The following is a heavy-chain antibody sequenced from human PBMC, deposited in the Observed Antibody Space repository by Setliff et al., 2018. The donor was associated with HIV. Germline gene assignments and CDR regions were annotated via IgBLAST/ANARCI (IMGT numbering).Heavy chain of an antibody. CDR2: ITSSGSTI. V-gene: IGHV3-48*03. D-gene: IGHD5-18*01. CDR3: ARDGYSYGDYHHYYMDV. Sequence: QPGGSLRLSCAASGLTLSNYEINWVRQAPGKGLEWVAYITSSGSTIYYADSVQGRFTLSRDNAKNSLYLQMNSLRAEDTAVYFCARDGYSYGDYHHYYMDVWGKGTTVTVSS. CDR1: GLTLSNYE. J-gene: IGHJ6*03.